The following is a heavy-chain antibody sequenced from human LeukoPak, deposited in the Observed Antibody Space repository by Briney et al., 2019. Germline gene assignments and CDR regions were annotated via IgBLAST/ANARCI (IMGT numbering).Heavy chain of an antibody. CDR1: GGSISSCY. J-gene: IGHJ3*02. V-gene: IGHV4-59*01. Sequence: SETLSLTCTVSGGSISSCYWSWIRQPPGKGLEWIGYIYYSGSTNYNPSLKSRVTISVDTSKNQFSLKLSSVTAADTAVYYCARDSRALLGKRDAFDIWGQGTMVTVSS. D-gene: IGHD1-26*01. CDR3: ARDSRALLGKRDAFDI. CDR2: IYYSGST.